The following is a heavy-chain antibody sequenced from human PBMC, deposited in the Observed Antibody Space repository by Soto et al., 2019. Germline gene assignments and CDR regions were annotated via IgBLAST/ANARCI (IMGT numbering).Heavy chain of an antibody. J-gene: IGHJ4*02. V-gene: IGHV1-18*01. D-gene: IGHD2-21*02. CDR1: GYTFTSYG. CDR2: ISANSGDT. Sequence: QVHLVQSGAEVKEPGASVRGSCKASGYTFTSYGISWVRQAPGQGLEWVGGISANSGDTSSAKTLQVRVTLSTDTYTGTAYMDLTSLRSDDTAVYYCARDFRDSCPGSNCVYFDSCGQGTQVTVSS. CDR3: ARDFRDSCPGSNCVYFDS.